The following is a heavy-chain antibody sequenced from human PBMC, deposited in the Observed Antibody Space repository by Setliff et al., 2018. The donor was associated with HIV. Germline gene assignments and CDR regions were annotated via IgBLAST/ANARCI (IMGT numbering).Heavy chain of an antibody. Sequence: TGGSLRLSCAASGFTFSSYSMNWVRQAPGKGLEWVSFISGNSGAVTYADSVKGRFTISRDNTKNSLYLQMNNLRAEDTAVYYCVRDYMWAFDYWGQGTLVTVSS. V-gene: IGHV3-48*04. CDR1: GFTFSSYS. CDR2: ISGNSGAV. D-gene: IGHD1-26*01. CDR3: VRDYMWAFDY. J-gene: IGHJ4*02.